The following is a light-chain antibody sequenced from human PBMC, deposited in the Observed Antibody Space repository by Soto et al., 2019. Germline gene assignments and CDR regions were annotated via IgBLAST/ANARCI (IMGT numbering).Light chain of an antibody. J-gene: IGKJ1*01. CDR1: QSVSSSS. V-gene: IGKV3-20*01. Sequence: EIVLTQSPGTLSLSPGDGATLSCRASQSVSSSSLAWYQQKPGQTPRLLIYGASSRATGIPDRISGSRSGTEFTLTISSLQSEDFGVYYCQQFDDWPTFGQGTKVDIK. CDR3: QQFDDWPT. CDR2: GAS.